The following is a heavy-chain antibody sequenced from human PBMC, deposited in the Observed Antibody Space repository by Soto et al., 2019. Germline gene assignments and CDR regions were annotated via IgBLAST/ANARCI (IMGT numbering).Heavy chain of an antibody. J-gene: IGHJ4*02. CDR2: ISGSGGST. V-gene: IGHV3-23*01. Sequence: EVQLLGSGGGLVQPWGSLRISWAASGFTFSSYAMSWVRQAPGKGLEWVSAISGSGGSTYYADSVKGRFTISRDNSKNTLYLQMNSLRAEDTAVYYCAKELGFDGDEYYFDYWGQGTLVTVSS. CDR3: AKELGFDGDEYYFDY. CDR1: GFTFSSYA. D-gene: IGHD4-17*01.